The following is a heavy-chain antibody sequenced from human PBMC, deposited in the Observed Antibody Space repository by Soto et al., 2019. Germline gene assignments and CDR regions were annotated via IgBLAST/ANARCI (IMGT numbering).Heavy chain of an antibody. CDR3: ADSGTYMRRFDP. Sequence: HPGWSLRLSCAATGVTFNTHAMTWVRQAPGKGLEWVATISASGGSTYYADSVKGRFTISRDISKNTLNLEMNGLRAEDTAIYYCADSGTYMRRFDPWGQGTLVTVSS. D-gene: IGHD1-26*01. J-gene: IGHJ5*02. V-gene: IGHV3-23*01. CDR1: GVTFNTHA. CDR2: ISASGGST.